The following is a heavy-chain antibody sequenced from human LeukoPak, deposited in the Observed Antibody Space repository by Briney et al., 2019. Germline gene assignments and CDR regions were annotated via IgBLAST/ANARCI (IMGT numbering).Heavy chain of an antibody. V-gene: IGHV4-39*01. J-gene: IGHJ5*02. CDR2: IHYSGNT. CDR3: ARQGGYSYRSKNWFDP. Sequence: SETLSLTCSVSGDSIGSNSYYWGWIRQPPGKALEWIGSIHYSGNTFYNPSLKSRVTISVDTSKNQFSLRLSSVTAADTAVYYCARQGGYSYRSKNWFDPWGQGTLVTVSS. CDR1: GDSIGSNSYY. D-gene: IGHD5-18*01.